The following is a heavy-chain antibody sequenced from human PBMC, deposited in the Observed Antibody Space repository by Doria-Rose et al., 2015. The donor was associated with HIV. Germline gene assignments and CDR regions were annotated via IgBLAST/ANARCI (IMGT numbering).Heavy chain of an antibody. CDR2: INHSGST. CDR1: GGSFSGYY. CDR3: ARGLLRGGWNDVDYYYGMDV. J-gene: IGHJ6*02. Sequence: QVQLQQWDAGLVKPSETPSLTCAVFGGSFSGYYWSWIRQPPGKGLEWIGAINHSGSTNYKTSLKSRVAISLDTSKTLFSLKLSSVTAADTAVYYCARGLLRGGWNDVDYYYGMDVWGQGTAVTVSS. V-gene: IGHV4-34*01. D-gene: IGHD1-1*01.